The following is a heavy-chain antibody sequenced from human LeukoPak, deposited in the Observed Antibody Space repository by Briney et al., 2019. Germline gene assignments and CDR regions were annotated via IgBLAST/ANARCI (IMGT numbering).Heavy chain of an antibody. D-gene: IGHD3-22*01. J-gene: IGHJ4*02. CDR1: GYTLTELS. V-gene: IGHV1-24*01. CDR2: FDPEDGET. Sequence: ASVKVSSKVSGYTLTELSMHWVRQAPGKGLEWMGGFDPEDGETIYAQKFQGRVTMTEDTSTDTAYMELSSLRSEDTAVYYCATGVFDSSGYYLVYWGQGTLVTVSS. CDR3: ATGVFDSSGYYLVY.